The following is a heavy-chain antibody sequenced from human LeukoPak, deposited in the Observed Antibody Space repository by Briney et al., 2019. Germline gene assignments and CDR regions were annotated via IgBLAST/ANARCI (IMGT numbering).Heavy chain of an antibody. Sequence: KPGGSLRLSCAASGFTFSNYWMHWVRQAPGKGLMWVSRINSDGSYADYADSARGRFTISRDNAKNTLYLQMNSLRAEDTAVYYCARDKTVPTYYYYYMDVWGKGTTVTVSS. J-gene: IGHJ6*03. CDR2: INSDGSYA. CDR1: GFTFSNYW. CDR3: ARDKTVPTYYYYYMDV. D-gene: IGHD4-17*01. V-gene: IGHV3-74*01.